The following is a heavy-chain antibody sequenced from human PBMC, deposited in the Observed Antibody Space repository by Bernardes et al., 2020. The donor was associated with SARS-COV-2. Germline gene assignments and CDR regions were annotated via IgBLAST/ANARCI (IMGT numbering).Heavy chain of an antibody. CDR1: GFTFSSYW. CDR2: IKQDGSEK. D-gene: IGHD3-10*01. V-gene: IGHV3-7*01. J-gene: IGHJ6*03. Sequence: GGSLRLSCAASGFTFSSYWMSWVRQAPGKGLEWVANIKQDGSEKYYVDSVKGRFTISRDNAKNSLYLQMNSLRAEDTAVYYCAREYYYYYYYYMDVWGKGTTVTVSS. CDR3: AREYYYYYYYYMDV.